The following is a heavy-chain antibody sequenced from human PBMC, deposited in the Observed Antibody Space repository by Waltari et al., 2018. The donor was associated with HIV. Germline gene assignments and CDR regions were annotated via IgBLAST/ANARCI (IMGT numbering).Heavy chain of an antibody. Sequence: QVQLVESGGGVVQPGRYLRLSCAASGFPFNSYALYWVRQAPGKGLEWVAGISYDGTYKYYADSVKGRFAISRDNSKNTLYLQMNSLTNEDTAVFYCARGYNWNVRSLGYFDYWGQGTLVTVSS. V-gene: IGHV3-30*09. J-gene: IGHJ4*02. CDR3: ARGYNWNVRSLGYFDY. CDR2: ISYDGTYK. D-gene: IGHD1-1*01. CDR1: GFPFNSYA.